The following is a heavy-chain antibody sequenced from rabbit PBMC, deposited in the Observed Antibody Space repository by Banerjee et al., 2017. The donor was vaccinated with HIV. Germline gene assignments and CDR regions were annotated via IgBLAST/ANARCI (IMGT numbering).Heavy chain of an antibody. Sequence: QEQLEESGGDLVKPEGSLTLTCTASGFSFSNKYVMCWVRQAPGKGLEWIACINTSSGNTVNANWAKGRFTISKTSSTTVTLQMTSLTAADTATYFCARGYAGYAYAWYYFNLWGPGTLVTVS. J-gene: IGHJ4*01. CDR1: GFSFSNKYV. D-gene: IGHD6-1*01. CDR2: INTSSGNT. CDR3: ARGYAGYAYAWYYFNL. V-gene: IGHV1S45*01.